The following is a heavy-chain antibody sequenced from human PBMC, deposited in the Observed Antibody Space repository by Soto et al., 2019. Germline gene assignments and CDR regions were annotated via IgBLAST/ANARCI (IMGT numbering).Heavy chain of an antibody. Sequence: GGSLRLSCTASGFTFGDYAMSWFRQAPGKGLEWVGFIRSKAYGGTTEYAASVKGRFTISRDDSKSIAYLQMNSLKTEDTAVYYCTRDRPYDILTGYDYWGQGTLVTVSS. D-gene: IGHD3-9*01. CDR2: IRSKAYGGTT. J-gene: IGHJ4*02. CDR1: GFTFGDYA. V-gene: IGHV3-49*03. CDR3: TRDRPYDILTGYDY.